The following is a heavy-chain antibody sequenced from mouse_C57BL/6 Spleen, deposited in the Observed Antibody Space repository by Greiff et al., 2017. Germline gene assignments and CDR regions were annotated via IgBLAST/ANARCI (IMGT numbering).Heavy chain of an antibody. CDR3: ARGSSGYGYYFDY. Sequence: EVKLMESGPGLVKPSQSLSLTCSVTGYSITSGYYWNWIRQFPGNKLEWMGYISYDGSNNYNPSLKNRISITRDTSKNQFFLKLNSVTTEDTATYYCARGSSGYGYYFDYWGQGTTLTVSS. CDR2: ISYDGSN. D-gene: IGHD3-2*02. J-gene: IGHJ2*01. V-gene: IGHV3-6*01. CDR1: GYSITSGYY.